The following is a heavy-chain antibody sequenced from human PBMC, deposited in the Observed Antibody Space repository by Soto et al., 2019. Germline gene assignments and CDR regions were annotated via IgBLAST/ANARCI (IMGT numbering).Heavy chain of an antibody. J-gene: IGHJ3*02. V-gene: IGHV1-2*02. D-gene: IGHD3-22*01. CDR3: AKAYYYDGIGLYGAYDI. Sequence: ASVKFSFKASEYTFTGYYMHWVRQAPGQVLDCMGWINPNSGGTNYAQKFQGRVTMTRDTSRSTAYMELSRLRSDDTAVYYCAKAYYYDGIGLYGAYDIWGQGTMVTVSS. CDR2: INPNSGGT. CDR1: EYTFTGYY.